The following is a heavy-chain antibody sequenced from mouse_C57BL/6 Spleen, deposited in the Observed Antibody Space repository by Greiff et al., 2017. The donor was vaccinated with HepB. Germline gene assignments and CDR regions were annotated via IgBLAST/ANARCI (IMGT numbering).Heavy chain of an antibody. Sequence: QVQLKESGAELVKPGASVKLSCKASGYTFTSYWMQWVKQRPGQGLEWIGEIDPSDSYTNYNQKFKGKATLTVDTSSSTAYMQLSSLTSEDSAVYYCARGDYGGHDMDYWGQGTSVTVSS. J-gene: IGHJ4*01. CDR2: IDPSDSYT. CDR3: ARGDYGGHDMDY. V-gene: IGHV1-50*01. D-gene: IGHD2-4*01. CDR1: GYTFTSYW.